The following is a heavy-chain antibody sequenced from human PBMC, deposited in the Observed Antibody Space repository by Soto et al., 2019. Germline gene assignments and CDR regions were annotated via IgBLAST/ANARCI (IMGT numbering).Heavy chain of an antibody. CDR2: INHSGST. Sequence: SETLSLTCAVYGGSFSGYYWSWIRQPPGKGLEWIGEINHSGSTNYNPSLKSRVTISVDTSKNQFSLKLSSVTAADTAVYYCARPNYGISEGGAFDIWGQGTMVTVSS. J-gene: IGHJ3*02. CDR1: GGSFSGYY. V-gene: IGHV4-34*01. CDR3: ARPNYGISEGGAFDI. D-gene: IGHD4-17*01.